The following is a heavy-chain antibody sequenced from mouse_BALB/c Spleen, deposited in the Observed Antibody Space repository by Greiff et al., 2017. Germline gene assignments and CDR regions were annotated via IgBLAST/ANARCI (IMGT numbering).Heavy chain of an antibody. CDR2: ISCYNGAT. J-gene: IGHJ4*01. CDR3: ASNHEDYAMDY. Sequence: LVKTGASVKISCKASGYSFTGYYMHWVKQSHGKSLEWIGCISCYNGATSYNQKFKGKATFTVDTSSSTAYMQFNSLTSEDSAVYYCASNHEDYAMDYWGQGTSVTVSS. V-gene: IGHV1S34*01. CDR1: GYSFTGYY.